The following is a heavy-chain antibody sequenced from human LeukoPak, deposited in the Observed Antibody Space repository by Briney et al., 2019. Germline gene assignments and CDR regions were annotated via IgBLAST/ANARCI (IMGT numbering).Heavy chain of an antibody. V-gene: IGHV1-69*04. Sequence: GSSVKVSCKASGGTFSSYAISWVRQAPGQGLEWMGGIIPILGIANYAQKFQGRVTITADKSTSTAYMELSSLRSEDTAVYYCAREGLLATTVTTPSDYWGQGTLVTVSS. CDR2: IIPILGIA. D-gene: IGHD4-17*01. J-gene: IGHJ4*02. CDR3: AREGLLATTVTTPSDY. CDR1: GGTFSSYA.